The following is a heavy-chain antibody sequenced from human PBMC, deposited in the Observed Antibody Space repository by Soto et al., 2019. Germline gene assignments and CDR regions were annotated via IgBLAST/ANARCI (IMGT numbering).Heavy chain of an antibody. J-gene: IGHJ6*02. D-gene: IGHD3-16*01. V-gene: IGHV4-39*01. CDR2: IYYSGST. CDR3: ASHRRGTYYHYGMDV. CDR1: LGSSGSSSCC. Sequence: PSEPLSLPSTVSLGSSGSSSCCWCWIPKPPGKGLEWIGSIYYSGSTYYNPSLKSRVTISVDTSKNQFSLKLSSVTAADTAVYYCASHRRGTYYHYGMDVRAQRTTLTV.